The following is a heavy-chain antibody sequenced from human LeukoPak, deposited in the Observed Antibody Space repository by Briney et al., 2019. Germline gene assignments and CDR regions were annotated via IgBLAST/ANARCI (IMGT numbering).Heavy chain of an antibody. CDR1: GFTFSSYS. D-gene: IGHD3-3*01. V-gene: IGHV3-48*01. J-gene: IGHJ4*02. CDR2: ISSSSSTI. CDR3: ARDFGIFGVVN. Sequence: GGSVRLSCAASGFTFSSYSMNWVRQAPGKGLEWVSYISSSSSTIYYADSVKGRFTISRDNAKNSLYLQMNSLRAEDTAVYYCARDFGIFGVVNWGQGTLVTVSS.